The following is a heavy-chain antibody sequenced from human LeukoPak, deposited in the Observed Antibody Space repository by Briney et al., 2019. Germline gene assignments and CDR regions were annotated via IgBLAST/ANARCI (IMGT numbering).Heavy chain of an antibody. Sequence: SEILSLTCTVSGGSISSSSYYWGWIRQPPGKGLEWIGSIYYSGSTYYNPSLKSRVTISVDTSKNQFSLKLSSVTAADTAVYYCARKSYYDFWSGYYSTFDYWGQGTLVTVSS. J-gene: IGHJ4*02. CDR1: GGSISSSSYY. V-gene: IGHV4-39*01. CDR3: ARKSYYDFWSGYYSTFDY. CDR2: IYYSGST. D-gene: IGHD3-3*01.